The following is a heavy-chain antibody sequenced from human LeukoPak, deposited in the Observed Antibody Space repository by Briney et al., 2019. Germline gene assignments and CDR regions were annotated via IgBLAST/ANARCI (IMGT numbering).Heavy chain of an antibody. V-gene: IGHV4-34*01. Sequence: SETLSLTCAVYGGSFSGYYWSWIRQPPGKGLEWIGEINHSGSTNYNPSLKSRVTISVDTSKNQFSLKLSSVTAADTAVYYCARHRSYYDSSGYYPVSYYFDYWGQGTLVTVSS. CDR3: ARHRSYYDSSGYYPVSYYFDY. D-gene: IGHD3-22*01. J-gene: IGHJ4*02. CDR2: INHSGST. CDR1: GGSFSGYY.